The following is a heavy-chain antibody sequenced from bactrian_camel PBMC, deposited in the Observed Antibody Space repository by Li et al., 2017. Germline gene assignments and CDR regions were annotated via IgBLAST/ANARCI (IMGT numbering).Heavy chain of an antibody. CDR3: VRDLLTD. D-gene: IGHD8*01. CDR1: NLTFAHNY. J-gene: IGHJ4*01. Sequence: HVQLVESGGGSVQAGGPLRLSCAVSNLTFAHNYKSYCLGWFRQAPGKDREGVAALDVNGITMYADSVKGRFTISSDNARNTLFLQMNSLKPDDTAVYYCVRDLLTDWGQGTQVTVS. V-gene: IGHV3S55*01. CDR2: LDVNGIT.